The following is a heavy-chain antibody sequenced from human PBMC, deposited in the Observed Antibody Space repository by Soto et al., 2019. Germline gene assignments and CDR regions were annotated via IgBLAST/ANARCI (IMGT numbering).Heavy chain of an antibody. D-gene: IGHD3-16*01. CDR3: AHIPNYYQYDWFDP. CDR1: GFSLTTRAVG. CDR2: IYWDDDK. J-gene: IGHJ5*02. Sequence: QITLKESGPTLVKPTQTLTLTCTFSGFSLTTRAVGVCWIRQPPGKALECLALIYWDDDKRYSPSLQSRLSITKDTSKNQVVLTMTNVDPVDTATYYCAHIPNYYQYDWFDPWGQGTLVSVSS. V-gene: IGHV2-5*02.